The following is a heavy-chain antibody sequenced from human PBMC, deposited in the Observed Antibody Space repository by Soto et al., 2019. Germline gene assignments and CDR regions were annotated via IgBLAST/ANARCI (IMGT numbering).Heavy chain of an antibody. CDR1: GFTFSSYA. Sequence: GSLRLSCAASGFTFSSYAMRWVRQAPGKGLEWVSAISGSGGSTYYADSVKGRFTISRDNSKNTLYLQMNSLRAEDTAVYYCAKVDGYDFHYYYYGMDVWGQGTTVTVSS. CDR3: AKVDGYDFHYYYYGMDV. V-gene: IGHV3-23*01. J-gene: IGHJ6*02. CDR2: ISGSGGST. D-gene: IGHD5-12*01.